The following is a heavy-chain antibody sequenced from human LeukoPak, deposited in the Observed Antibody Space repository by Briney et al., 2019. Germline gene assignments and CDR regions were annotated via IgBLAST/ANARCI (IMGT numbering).Heavy chain of an antibody. CDR3: ARGPRMVAMNGYAFDI. CDR1: GGSISSYY. D-gene: IGHD2-2*01. J-gene: IGHJ3*02. CDR2: IYIGGST. Sequence: SETLSLTCIVSGGSISSYYWNWIRQSAGKGLEGIGRIYIGGSTSYNPSLKSRVTMSVATTKIQFSLNLTSVTAADTAMYYCARGPRMVAMNGYAFDIWGPGTTVIVSS. V-gene: IGHV4-4*07.